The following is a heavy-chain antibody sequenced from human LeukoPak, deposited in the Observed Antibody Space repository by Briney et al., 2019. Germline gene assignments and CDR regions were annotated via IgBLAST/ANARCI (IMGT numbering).Heavy chain of an antibody. D-gene: IGHD3-10*01. J-gene: IGHJ4*02. CDR2: IYYSGIT. Sequence: PSETLSLTCTVPGGSISDYYWSWLRQPPGKGLEWLGYIYYSGITNYNPSLKTRVTILVDTSKNQFSLKLSSVTAADTAVYYCARWGSNMAREKGDHWGQGTLVTVSS. CDR1: GGSISDYY. CDR3: ARWGSNMAREKGDH. V-gene: IGHV4-59*08.